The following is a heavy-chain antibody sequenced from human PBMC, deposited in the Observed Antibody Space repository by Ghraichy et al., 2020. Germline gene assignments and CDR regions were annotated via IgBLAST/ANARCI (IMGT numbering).Heavy chain of an antibody. D-gene: IGHD3-3*01. CDR2: ISKDGSKE. CDR3: AKHRTVFEDYYILDV. CDR1: GITFRIFG. J-gene: IGHJ6*02. V-gene: IGHV3-30*18. Sequence: GGSLRLSCAASGITFRIFGMNWVRQAPGKGLEWVAFISKDGSKERYADSVKGRFTISRDNSKRMLYLQMNSLRPEDTAVFYCAKHRTVFEDYYILDVWGQGTPVTVSS.